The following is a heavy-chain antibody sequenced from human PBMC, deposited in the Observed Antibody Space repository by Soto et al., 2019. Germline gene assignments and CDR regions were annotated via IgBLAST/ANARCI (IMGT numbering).Heavy chain of an antibody. CDR2: IIPILGIA. Sequence: ASVKVSCKASGGTFSSYTISWVRQAPGQGLEWMGRIIPILGIANYAQKFQGRVTITADKSTSTAYMELSSLRSEDTAVYYCASPRGYCSGGSCYDAFDIWGQGTMVTVSS. V-gene: IGHV1-69*02. CDR3: ASPRGYCSGGSCYDAFDI. CDR1: GGTFSSYT. D-gene: IGHD2-15*01. J-gene: IGHJ3*02.